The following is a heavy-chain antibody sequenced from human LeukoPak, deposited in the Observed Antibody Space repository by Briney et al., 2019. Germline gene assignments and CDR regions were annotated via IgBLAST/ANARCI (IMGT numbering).Heavy chain of an antibody. CDR2: ISYDGSNK. CDR1: GFTFSSYG. Sequence: GGSLRLSCAASGFTFSSYGMHWVRQAPGKGLEWVAVISYDGSNKYYADSVKGRFTISRDNSKNTLYLQMNSLRAEDTAVYYCAKDLHPPLGYYDFWSGYPDYWGQGTLVTVSS. CDR3: AKDLHPPLGYYDFWSGYPDY. V-gene: IGHV3-30*18. J-gene: IGHJ4*02. D-gene: IGHD3-3*01.